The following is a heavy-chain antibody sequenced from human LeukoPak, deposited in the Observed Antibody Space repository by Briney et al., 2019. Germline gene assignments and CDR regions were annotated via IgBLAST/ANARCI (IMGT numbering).Heavy chain of an antibody. V-gene: IGHV3-66*01. Sequence: GGSLRLSCAASGFTVSSNYMSWVRQAPGKGLEWVSVIYSGGSTYYADSVEGRFTIPRDNSKNTLYLQMNSLRAEDTAVYYCAGDSDDSSGFGYWGQGTLVTVSS. J-gene: IGHJ4*02. CDR2: IYSGGST. CDR3: AGDSDDSSGFGY. D-gene: IGHD3-22*01. CDR1: GFTVSSNY.